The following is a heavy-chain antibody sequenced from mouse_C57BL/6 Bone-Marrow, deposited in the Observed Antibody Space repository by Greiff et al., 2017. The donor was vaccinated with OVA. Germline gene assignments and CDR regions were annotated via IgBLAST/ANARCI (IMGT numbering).Heavy chain of an antibody. V-gene: IGHV1-64*01. D-gene: IGHD2-1*01. CDR3: ARGKVTYAMDY. CDR2: IHPNSGST. J-gene: IGHJ4*01. CDR1: GYTFTRYW. Sequence: QVQLQQPGAELVKPGASVPLSCQASGYTFTRYWMHWVKQRPGQGLEWIGMIHPNSGSTNYNEKFKSKATLTVDKSSSTAYMQLSSLTSEDSAVYYCARGKVTYAMDYWGQGTSVTVSS.